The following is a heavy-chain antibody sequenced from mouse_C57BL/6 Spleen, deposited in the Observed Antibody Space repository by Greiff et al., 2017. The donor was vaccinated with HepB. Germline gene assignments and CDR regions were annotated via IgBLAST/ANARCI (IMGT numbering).Heavy chain of an antibody. CDR1: GYTFTSYW. Sequence: QVQLKQSGAELVKPGASVKLSCKASGYTFTSYWMQWVKQRPGQGLEWIGEIDPSDSYTNYNQKFKGKATLTVDTSSSTAYMQLSSLTSEDSAVYYSARGNGNGDYWGQGTLVTVSA. D-gene: IGHD2-1*01. J-gene: IGHJ3*01. CDR3: ARGNGNGDY. CDR2: IDPSDSYT. V-gene: IGHV1-50*01.